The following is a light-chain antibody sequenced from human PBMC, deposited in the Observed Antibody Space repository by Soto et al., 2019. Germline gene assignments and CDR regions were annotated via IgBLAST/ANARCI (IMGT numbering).Light chain of an antibody. J-gene: IGKJ5*01. CDR2: DAS. Sequence: ESVLTQSRSTLSLSPGVRSTLACRASQSVSSYLAWYQQRPGQAPRLLIYDASNRATGVPARFSGSGYGTDFNLTISSLEPEDFAVYYCQQRSSWPPTFGQGTRLEIK. V-gene: IGKV3-11*01. CDR1: QSVSSY. CDR3: QQRSSWPPT.